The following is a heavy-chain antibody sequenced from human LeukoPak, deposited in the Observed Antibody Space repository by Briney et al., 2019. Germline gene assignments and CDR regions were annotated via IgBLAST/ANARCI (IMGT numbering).Heavy chain of an antibody. J-gene: IGHJ4*02. CDR2: ISSSSSTI. CDR1: GFTFSSYS. CDR3: ARKRGGDY. V-gene: IGHV3-48*01. Sequence: GGSLRLSCAASGFTFSSYSMNWVRQAPGKGLEWVSYISSSSSTIYYADSVKGRFTISRDNAKNSLYLQMNSLRAEDTAVYYCARKRGGDYWGQGTLVTVSS.